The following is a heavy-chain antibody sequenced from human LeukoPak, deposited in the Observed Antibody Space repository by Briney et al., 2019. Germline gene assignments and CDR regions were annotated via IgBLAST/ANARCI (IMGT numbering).Heavy chain of an antibody. J-gene: IGHJ4*02. D-gene: IGHD1-26*01. CDR3: ARKVESYARAGAFDY. V-gene: IGHV4-59*12. CDR1: GGSISSYY. CDR2: IYYSGST. Sequence: KPSETLSLTCTVSGGSISSYYWSWIRQPPGKGLEWIGYIYYSGSTNYNPSLKSRVTISVDTSKNQFSLKLSSVTAADTAVYYCARKVESYARAGAFDYWGQGTLVTVSS.